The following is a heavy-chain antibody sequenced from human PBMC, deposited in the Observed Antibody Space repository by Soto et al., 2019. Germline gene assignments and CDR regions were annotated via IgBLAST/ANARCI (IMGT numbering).Heavy chain of an antibody. CDR3: ARWCLTGGRSLSGRNFDY. V-gene: IGHV4-30-4*01. CDR1: GGSISSGDYY. D-gene: IGHD7-27*01. CDR2: IYYSGST. J-gene: IGHJ4*02. Sequence: KASETLSLTCTVSGGSISSGDYYWSWIRQPPGKGLEWIGYIYYSGSTYYNPSLKSRVTISVDTSKNQFSLKLSSVTAADTAVYYCARWCLTGGRSLSGRNFDYWGQGTLVTVSS.